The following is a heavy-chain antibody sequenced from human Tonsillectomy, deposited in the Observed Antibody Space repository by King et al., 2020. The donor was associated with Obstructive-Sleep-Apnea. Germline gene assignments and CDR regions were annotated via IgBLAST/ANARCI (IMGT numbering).Heavy chain of an antibody. CDR2: IYHSGST. V-gene: IGHV4-4*02. D-gene: IGHD6-6*01. CDR1: SGSISSSNW. Sequence: QLQESGPGLVKPSGTLSLNCAVSSGSISSSNWWSWVRQPPGKGLEWIGEIYHSGSTNYNPSLKSRVTISVDKSKNQFSLKLSSVTAADTAVYYCARGPIIAARPQYYYGMDVWGQGTTVTVSS. J-gene: IGHJ6*02. CDR3: ARGPIIAARPQYYYGMDV.